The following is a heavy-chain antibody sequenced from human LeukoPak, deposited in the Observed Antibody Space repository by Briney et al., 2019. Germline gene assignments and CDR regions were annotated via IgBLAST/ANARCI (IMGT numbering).Heavy chain of an antibody. Sequence: SETLSLTCSVSGGSISGYYWSWIRQSPGKGLEWIAYIYYSGSTNYNPSLKSRVTISVDTSKNQFSLKLSSVTAADTAVYYCARGGCSGFDYPNWFDPWGQGTLVTVSS. D-gene: IGHD5-12*01. CDR1: GGSISGYY. J-gene: IGHJ5*02. CDR3: ARGGCSGFDYPNWFDP. CDR2: IYYSGST. V-gene: IGHV4-59*01.